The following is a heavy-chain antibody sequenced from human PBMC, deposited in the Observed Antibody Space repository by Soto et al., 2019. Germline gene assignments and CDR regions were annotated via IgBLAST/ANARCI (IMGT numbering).Heavy chain of an antibody. D-gene: IGHD6-13*01. Sequence: GGSLRLSCAASGFTFSSYAMSWVRQAPGKGLEWVSAISGSGGSTYYADSVKGRFTISRDNSKNTLYLQMNSLRAEDTAVYYCAKDAEDGSSSWYRNYGMDVWGQGTTVTAP. V-gene: IGHV3-23*01. CDR2: ISGSGGST. CDR3: AKDAEDGSSSWYRNYGMDV. CDR1: GFTFSSYA. J-gene: IGHJ6*02.